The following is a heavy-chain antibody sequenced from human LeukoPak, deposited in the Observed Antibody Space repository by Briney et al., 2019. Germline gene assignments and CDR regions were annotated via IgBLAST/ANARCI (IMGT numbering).Heavy chain of an antibody. CDR3: AREGSGSEYFQH. CDR1: GGSVSSDY. D-gene: IGHD3-3*01. CDR2: IYYSGST. J-gene: IGHJ1*01. V-gene: IGHV4-30-4*08. Sequence: SETLSLTCTVSGGSVSSDYWSWIRQPPGKGLEWIGYIYYSGSTYYNPSLKSRVTISVDTSKNQFSLRLSSVTAADTAVYYCAREGSGSEYFQHWGQGTLVTVSS.